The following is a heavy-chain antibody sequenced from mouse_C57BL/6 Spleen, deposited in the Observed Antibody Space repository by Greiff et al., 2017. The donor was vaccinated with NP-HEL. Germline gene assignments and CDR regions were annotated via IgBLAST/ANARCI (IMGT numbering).Heavy chain of an antibody. CDR3: ARSTMVTTEDFDY. V-gene: IGHV1-69*01. J-gene: IGHJ2*01. CDR2: IDPSDSYT. CDR1: GYTFTSYW. Sequence: QVQLKESGAELVMPGASVKLSCKASGYTFTSYWMHWVKQRPGQGLEWIGEIDPSDSYTNYNQKFKGKSTFTVDKSSSTAYMQLSSLTSEDSAVYYCARSTMVTTEDFDYWGQGTTLTVSS. D-gene: IGHD2-2*01.